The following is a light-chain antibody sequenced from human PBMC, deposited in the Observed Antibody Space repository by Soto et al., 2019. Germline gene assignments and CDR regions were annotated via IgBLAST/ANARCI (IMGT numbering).Light chain of an antibody. J-gene: IGKJ4*01. V-gene: IGKV3-11*01. Sequence: EIVLTQSPATLSLSPGERATLSCRASQSVSNYLAWYQQKPGQAPRLLIYDASNRATGIPARFSGSGSGTDFTRTISSLEPEDLAVYYGQQRSNWPLTFGGGTKVDIK. CDR1: QSVSNY. CDR3: QQRSNWPLT. CDR2: DAS.